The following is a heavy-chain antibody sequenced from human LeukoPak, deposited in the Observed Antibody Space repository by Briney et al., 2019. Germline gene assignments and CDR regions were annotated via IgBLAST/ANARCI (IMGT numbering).Heavy chain of an antibody. CDR2: ISGSGGST. V-gene: IGHV3-23*01. Sequence: PGGSLRLSCAASGFTFSSYAMSWVRQAPGKGLEWVSAISGSGGSTYYADSVKGRFTISRDNSKNTLYLQMNSLRAEDTAVYYCAKDQTQWFGELLYTDCWGQGTLVTVSS. CDR1: GFTFSSYA. D-gene: IGHD3-10*01. CDR3: AKDQTQWFGELLYTDC. J-gene: IGHJ4*02.